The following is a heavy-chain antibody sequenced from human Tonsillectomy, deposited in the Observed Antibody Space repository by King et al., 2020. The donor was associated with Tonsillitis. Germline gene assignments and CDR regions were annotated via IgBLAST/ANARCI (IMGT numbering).Heavy chain of an antibody. CDR1: XXXFXNXA. V-gene: IGHV3-30-3*01. CDR3: ARNXXXXXXXXYEPSXSWXXP. J-gene: IGHJ5*02. Sequence: VQLVESXGXVVQXGRXLXLSCXASXXXFXNXAIXXVRQAPGKXLEXVAXISYDGINEYYAGSVKGRFTISRDNSKNTLYLQMNSLRAEDTAAYYCARNXXXXXXXXYEPSXSWXXPWGXXTLVTV. CDR2: ISYDGINE. D-gene: IGHD5-12*01.